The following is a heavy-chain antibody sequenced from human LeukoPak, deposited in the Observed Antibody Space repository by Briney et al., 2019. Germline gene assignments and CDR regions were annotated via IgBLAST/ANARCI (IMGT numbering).Heavy chain of an antibody. CDR3: ARDYRIAVAGFDY. V-gene: IGHV1-3*01. D-gene: IGHD6-19*01. Sequence: ASVKVSCKASGYTFTSYAMHWVRQAPGQRLEWMGWINAGNGNTKYSQKFQGRVTITRDTSASTAYMELSSLRSEDTAVYYCARDYRIAVAGFDYWGQGTLVTVSS. CDR1: GYTFTSYA. J-gene: IGHJ4*02. CDR2: INAGNGNT.